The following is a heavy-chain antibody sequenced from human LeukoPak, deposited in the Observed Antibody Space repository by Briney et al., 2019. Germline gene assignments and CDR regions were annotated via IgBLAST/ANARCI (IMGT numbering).Heavy chain of an antibody. CDR3: ARAAPSGYIGVTDDY. CDR2: VWYDGSNK. V-gene: IGHV3-33*01. D-gene: IGHD3-3*01. CDR1: GFTFSSYG. J-gene: IGHJ4*02. Sequence: GGSLRLSCAASGFTFSSYGMHWVRQAPGKGLEWVAVVWYDGSNKYYADSVKGRFTISRDNSKNTLYLQMNSLRAEDTAVYYCARAAPSGYIGVTDDYWGQGTLVTVSS.